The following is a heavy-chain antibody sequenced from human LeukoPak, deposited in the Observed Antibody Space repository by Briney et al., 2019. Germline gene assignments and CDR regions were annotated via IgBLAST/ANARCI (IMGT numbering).Heavy chain of an antibody. Sequence: PSETLSLTCTVSGYSISSVNYWGWIRQPPGKGLEWIGSIYHSGSTYYNPSLKSRVTISVDTSKNQFSLKLSSVTAADTAVYYCAREASGYSSKGRFDPWGQGTLVTVSS. CDR3: AREASGYSSKGRFDP. V-gene: IGHV4-38-2*02. D-gene: IGHD6-19*01. CDR2: IYHSGST. J-gene: IGHJ5*02. CDR1: GYSISSVNY.